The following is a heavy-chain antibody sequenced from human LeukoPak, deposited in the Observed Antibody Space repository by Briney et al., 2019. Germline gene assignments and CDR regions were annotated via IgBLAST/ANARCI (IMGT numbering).Heavy chain of an antibody. Sequence: PSETLSLTCTVSGGSISSYYLSWIRQPAGKGLEWIGRIYSRVTTYNPSLKSRVTMSADTSRNHVSLTLNSVPAADTAVYYCARDSGTTGEVKFDPWGQGTLVTVSS. CDR2: IYSRVT. D-gene: IGHD3-10*01. CDR3: ARDSGTTGEVKFDP. J-gene: IGHJ5*02. CDR1: GGSISSYY. V-gene: IGHV4-4*07.